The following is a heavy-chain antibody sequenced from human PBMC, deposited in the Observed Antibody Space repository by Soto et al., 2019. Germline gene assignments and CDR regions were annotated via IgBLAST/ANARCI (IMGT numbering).Heavy chain of an antibody. CDR2: ISRSGDRT. J-gene: IGHJ4*02. CDR1: GFTFSSYN. Sequence: EVQLVESGEGLVQPGGSLRLSCAASGFTFSSYNIHWIRQAPGKGLEFVSAISRSGDRTYYADSVKGRFTITRDNSNNTVWLQMGSLRAEDMAVYYCARARCSSDQCYYFDDWGRGALVSGSS. D-gene: IGHD2-2*01. V-gene: IGHV3-64*02. CDR3: ARARCSSDQCYYFDD.